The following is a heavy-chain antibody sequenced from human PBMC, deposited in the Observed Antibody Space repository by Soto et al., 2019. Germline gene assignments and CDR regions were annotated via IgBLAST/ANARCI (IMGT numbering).Heavy chain of an antibody. J-gene: IGHJ6*02. V-gene: IGHV3-21*01. D-gene: IGHD3-3*01. CDR3: ARDLWSGYDRWDYYSGMDV. CDR1: GFTFSSYS. Sequence: PGGSLRLSCAASGFTFSSYSMNWARQAPGKGLEWVSSISSSSSYIFYADSVRGRFTISRDNAKNSLFLQMSSLKAEDTAVYYCARDLWSGYDRWDYYSGMDVWGQGTTVTVSS. CDR2: ISSSSSYI.